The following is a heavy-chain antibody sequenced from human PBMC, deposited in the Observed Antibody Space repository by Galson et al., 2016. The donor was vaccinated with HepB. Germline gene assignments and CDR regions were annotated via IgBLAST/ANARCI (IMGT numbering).Heavy chain of an antibody. CDR1: GYTFTAYY. Sequence: SVKVSCKASGYTFTAYYIHWVRQAPGQGLEWMGRINPNNGDTNYAQKFQGRVSMTRDTSFRTAYMELSRLRFDDTVVYYCARGGPGVYDYPDYWGQGTLVTVSS. CDR2: INPNNGDT. V-gene: IGHV1-2*05. CDR3: ARGGPGVYDYPDY. J-gene: IGHJ4*02. D-gene: IGHD3-16*01.